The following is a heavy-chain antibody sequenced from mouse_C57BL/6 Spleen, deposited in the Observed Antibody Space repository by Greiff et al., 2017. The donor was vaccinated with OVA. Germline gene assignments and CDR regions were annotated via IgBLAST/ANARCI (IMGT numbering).Heavy chain of an antibody. V-gene: IGHV1-18*01. Sequence: VHVKQSGPELVKPGASVKIPCKASGYTFTDYNMDWVKQSHGKSLEWIGDINPNNGGTIYNQKFKGKATLTVDKSSSTAYMELRSLTSEDTAVYYCARSVYYYGSSLYYAMDYWGQGTSVTVSS. D-gene: IGHD1-1*01. CDR2: INPNNGGT. CDR3: ARSVYYYGSSLYYAMDY. CDR1: GYTFTDYN. J-gene: IGHJ4*01.